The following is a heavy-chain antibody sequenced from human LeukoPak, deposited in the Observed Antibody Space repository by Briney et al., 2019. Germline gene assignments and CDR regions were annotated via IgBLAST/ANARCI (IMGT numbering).Heavy chain of an antibody. Sequence: GGSLRLSCAASGFTVSSNYMSWVRQAPGKGLEWVSVISGSGGSTYYADSVKGRFTISRDNSKNTLYLQMNSLRAEDTAVYYCAKSPYYYDSSGYYVLVHWYFDLWGRGTLVTVSS. J-gene: IGHJ2*01. CDR3: AKSPYYYDSSGYYVLVHWYFDL. CDR2: ISGSGGST. CDR1: GFTVSSNY. D-gene: IGHD3-22*01. V-gene: IGHV3-23*01.